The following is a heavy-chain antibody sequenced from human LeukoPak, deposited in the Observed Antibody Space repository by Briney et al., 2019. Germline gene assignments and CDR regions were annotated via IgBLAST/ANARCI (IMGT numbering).Heavy chain of an antibody. D-gene: IGHD6-13*01. CDR3: ARRIAAGGTCMGY. V-gene: IGHV1-8*01. J-gene: IGHJ4*02. Sequence: ASVKVSCKASGYSFTSYDINWVRQATGQGLEWMGWMNPNSGNTGSAQKFQGRVTMTRNTSISTAYMELSNLRSEDTAVYYCARRIAAGGTCMGYWGQGNLVTVSS. CDR2: MNPNSGNT. CDR1: GYSFTSYD.